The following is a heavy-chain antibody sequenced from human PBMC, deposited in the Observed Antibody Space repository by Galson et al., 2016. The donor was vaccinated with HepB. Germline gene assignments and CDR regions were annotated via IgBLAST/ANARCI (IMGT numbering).Heavy chain of an antibody. CDR2: LYYSGST. V-gene: IGHV4-59*08. D-gene: IGHD2-2*01. J-gene: IGHJ5*02. CDR3: ARHRFRRLYPFDP. CDR1: GGSFSGYY. Sequence: SETLSLTCAVYGGSFSGYYWTWIRQPPGKGLEWIGCLYYSGSTNYNPSLKSRVTISGDTSKNQFSLKLNSVTAADTAVYYCARHRFRRLYPFDPWGQGTLVTVSS.